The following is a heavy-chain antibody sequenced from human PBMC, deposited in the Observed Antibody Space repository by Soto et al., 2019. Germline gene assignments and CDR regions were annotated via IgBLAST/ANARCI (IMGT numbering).Heavy chain of an antibody. Sequence: QVQLQESGPGLVKPSETLSLTCTVSGGSISSYYWSWIRQPPGKGLEWIGYIYYSGSTNYNPSLKSRVTISVATSNNQFSLKLSSVTAADTAVYYCARSDYDILTGYSYYYYGMDVWGQGTTVTVSS. V-gene: IGHV4-59*01. D-gene: IGHD3-9*01. CDR3: ARSDYDILTGYSYYYYGMDV. J-gene: IGHJ6*02. CDR2: IYYSGST. CDR1: GGSISSYY.